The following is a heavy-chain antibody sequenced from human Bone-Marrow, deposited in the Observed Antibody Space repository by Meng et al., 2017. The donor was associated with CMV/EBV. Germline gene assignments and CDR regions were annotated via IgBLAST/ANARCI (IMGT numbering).Heavy chain of an antibody. CDR3: ARGPSIVVVPATWSYGMDV. V-gene: IGHV1-8*03. CDR1: GYTFTSYD. D-gene: IGHD2-2*01. J-gene: IGHJ6*02. CDR2: MNPNSGNT. Sequence: ASVKVSCKASGYTFTSYDINWVRQATGQGLEWMGWMNPNSGNTGYAQKFQGRVTITRNTSISTAYMELSSLRSEDTAVYYCARGPSIVVVPATWSYGMDVWGQGTTVPVSS.